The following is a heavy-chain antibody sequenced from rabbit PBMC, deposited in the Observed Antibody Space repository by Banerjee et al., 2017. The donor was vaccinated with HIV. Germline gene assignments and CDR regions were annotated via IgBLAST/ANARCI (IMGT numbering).Heavy chain of an antibody. V-gene: IGHV1S45*01. J-gene: IGHJ4*01. D-gene: IGHD6-1*01. CDR3: ARDTTTDASWAL. Sequence: QEQLEESGGDLVKPGASLTLTCTASGFTISSYWMCWVRQAPGKGPEWIACIDAAGTGATNYANWAKGRFTISKTSSTTVTLQMTSLTAADTATYFCARDTTTDASWALWGPGTLVTVS. CDR1: GFTISSYW. CDR2: IDAAGTGAT.